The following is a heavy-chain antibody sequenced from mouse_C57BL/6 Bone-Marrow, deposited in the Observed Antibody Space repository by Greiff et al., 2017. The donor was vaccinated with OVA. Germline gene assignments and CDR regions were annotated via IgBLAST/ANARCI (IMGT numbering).Heavy chain of an antibody. Sequence: QLQQSGPELVKPGASVKISCKASGYTFTDYYMNWVKQSHGKSLEWIGDINPNNGGTSYNQKFKGKATLTVDKSSSTAYMELRSLTSEDSAVYYCASWGKGGGFDYWGQGTTLTVSS. CDR1: GYTFTDYY. V-gene: IGHV1-26*01. J-gene: IGHJ2*01. D-gene: IGHD1-1*02. CDR2: INPNNGGT. CDR3: ASWGKGGGFDY.